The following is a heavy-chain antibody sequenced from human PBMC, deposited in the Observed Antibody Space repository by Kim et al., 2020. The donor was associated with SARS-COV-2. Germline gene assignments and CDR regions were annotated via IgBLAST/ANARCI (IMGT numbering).Heavy chain of an antibody. CDR3: ARNQLLGEYYYGMDV. CDR1: GYTFTSYG. Sequence: ASVKVSCKASGYTFTSYGISWVRQAPGQGLEWMGWISAYNGNTNYAQKLQGRVTMTTDTSTSTAYMELRSLRSDDTAVYYCARNQLLGEYYYGMDVWGQGTTVTVSS. D-gene: IGHD2-2*01. J-gene: IGHJ6*02. CDR2: ISAYNGNT. V-gene: IGHV1-18*01.